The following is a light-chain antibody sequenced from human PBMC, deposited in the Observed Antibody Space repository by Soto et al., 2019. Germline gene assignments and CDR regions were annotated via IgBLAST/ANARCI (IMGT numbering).Light chain of an antibody. CDR3: QQYDNLPYT. J-gene: IGKJ2*01. CDR1: QDIANY. V-gene: IGKV1-33*01. CDR2: DAS. Sequence: DIQMTQSPSSLSASVVDRVTITCQASQDIANYLNWYQQKPGKAPKLLIHDASSLETGVPSRFSGGVSGTDFTFTISSLQPEDFATYFCQQYDNLPYTFGQGTKLEIK.